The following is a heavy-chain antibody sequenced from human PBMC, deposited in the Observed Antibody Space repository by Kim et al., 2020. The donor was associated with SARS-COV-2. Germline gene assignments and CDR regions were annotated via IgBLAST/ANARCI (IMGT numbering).Heavy chain of an antibody. D-gene: IGHD1-26*01. CDR1: GYTFTAYY. V-gene: IGHV1-2*02. J-gene: IGHJ6*02. Sequence: ASVKVSCKASGYTFTAYYIHWVRQAPGQGLEWMGWVNPNSGDTNYPQKFQGRVTMTRDTSLRTAYMVLSTLTSDDTAVYYCARRGRYYLADYYYHMDVWGQGTTVTVSS. CDR3: ARRGRYYLADYYYHMDV. CDR2: VNPNSGDT.